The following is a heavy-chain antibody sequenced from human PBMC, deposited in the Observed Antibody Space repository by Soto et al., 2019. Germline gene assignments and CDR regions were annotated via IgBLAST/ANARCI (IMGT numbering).Heavy chain of an antibody. D-gene: IGHD3-22*01. CDR1: GYSFTNSW. Sequence: PGESLKISCEASGYSFTNSWISWVRQMPGKDFELISWIFLCYFFIDFYPSLKGHVTLLTDKFITTAYLQWSSLRALDTAIFFCARLSDADDGSGYWTFDIWGQGTMVTVSS. CDR3: ARLSDADDGSGYWTFDI. V-gene: IGHV5-10-1*01. J-gene: IGHJ3*02. CDR2: IFLCYFFI.